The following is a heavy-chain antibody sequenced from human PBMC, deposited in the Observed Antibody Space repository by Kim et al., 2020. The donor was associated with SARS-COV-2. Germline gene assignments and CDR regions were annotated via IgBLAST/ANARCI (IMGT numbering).Heavy chain of an antibody. CDR3: AGHFGRSGSEFHH. CDR2: ISGRDVSG. D-gene: IGHD3-22*01. V-gene: IGHV3-23*01. Sequence: GGSLRFSCEASGFTFSASAMKWVRQATGEWLAWVWCISGRDVSGFYAASVKGRFIISSNTVKNPLHLHMNSLRAEDTAVYYCAGHFGRSGSEFHHWGQGALVTVSS. J-gene: IGHJ4*03. CDR1: GFTFSASA.